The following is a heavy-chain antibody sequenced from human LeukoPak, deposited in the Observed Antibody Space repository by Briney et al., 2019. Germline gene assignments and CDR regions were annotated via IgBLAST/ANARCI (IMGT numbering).Heavy chain of an antibody. V-gene: IGHV4-34*01. CDR2: INHSGST. Sequence: RASETLSLTCAVYGGSFSGYYWSWIRQPPGKGLEWIGEINHSGSTNYNPSLKSRVTISVDTSKNQFSLKLSSVTAADTAVYYCARGRAAAGRRLLSWYYYGMDVWGQGTTVTVSS. CDR3: ARGRAAAGRRLLSWYYYGMDV. D-gene: IGHD6-13*01. J-gene: IGHJ6*02. CDR1: GGSFSGYY.